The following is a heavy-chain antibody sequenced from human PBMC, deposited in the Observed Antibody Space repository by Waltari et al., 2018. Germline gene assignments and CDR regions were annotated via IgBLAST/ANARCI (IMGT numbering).Heavy chain of an antibody. CDR2: INPNSGGT. J-gene: IGHJ4*02. Sequence: QVQLVQSGAEVKKPGASVTVSCKASGYTFNGYYMHWVRQAPGQGLEWMGWINPNSGGTNYAQKFQGRVTMTRDTSISTAYMELSRLRSDDTAVYYCARTTMVQGVYLDYWGQGTLVTVSS. V-gene: IGHV1-2*02. D-gene: IGHD3-10*01. CDR3: ARTTMVQGVYLDY. CDR1: GYTFNGYY.